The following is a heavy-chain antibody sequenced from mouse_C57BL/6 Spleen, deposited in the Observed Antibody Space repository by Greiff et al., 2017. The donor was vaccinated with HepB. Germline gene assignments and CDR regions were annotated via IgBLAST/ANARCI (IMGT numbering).Heavy chain of an antibody. Sequence: QVQLQQSGAELMKPGASVKLSCKATGYTFTGYWIEWVKQRPGHGLEWIGEILPGSGSTNYNEKFKGKATFTADTSSNTAYMQLSSLTTEDSAIYYCARYGGDYDGDYYAMDYWGQGTSVTVSS. CDR2: ILPGSGST. CDR3: ARYGGDYDGDYYAMDY. V-gene: IGHV1-9*01. D-gene: IGHD2-4*01. CDR1: GYTFTGYW. J-gene: IGHJ4*01.